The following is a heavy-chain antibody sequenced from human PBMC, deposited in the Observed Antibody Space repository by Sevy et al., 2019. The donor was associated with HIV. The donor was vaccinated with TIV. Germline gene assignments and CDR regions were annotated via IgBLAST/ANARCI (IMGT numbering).Heavy chain of an antibody. CDR1: GFTFNNYE. Sequence: GGSLRLSCAASGFTFNNYEMTWVRQAPGKGLEWVSYISSSGSTIYYADSVKGRFTISRDNAKNSLFLQMNSLRAEDTAVYYCARPFYASGTMGYFDYWGQGTLVTVSS. V-gene: IGHV3-48*03. D-gene: IGHD3-10*01. J-gene: IGHJ4*02. CDR2: ISSSGSTI. CDR3: ARPFYASGTMGYFDY.